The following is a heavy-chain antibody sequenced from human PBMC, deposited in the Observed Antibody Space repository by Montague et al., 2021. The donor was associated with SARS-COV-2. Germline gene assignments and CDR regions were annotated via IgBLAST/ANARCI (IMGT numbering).Heavy chain of an antibody. CDR2: ISYTGRT. CDR1: GGSISSRSYY. V-gene: IGHV4-39*01. D-gene: IGHD2-2*01. J-gene: IGHJ4*02. Sequence: SETLSLTCTVSGGSISSRSYYWGWIRQSPGKGLEWIGSISYTGRTYYNPSLKSRVSFSMDTSKNQFSLRLSSVTAADTAVYYCARQLPAYCSSNNCSPCCFDVWGQGALVTVSS. CDR3: ARQLPAYCSSNNCSPCCFDV.